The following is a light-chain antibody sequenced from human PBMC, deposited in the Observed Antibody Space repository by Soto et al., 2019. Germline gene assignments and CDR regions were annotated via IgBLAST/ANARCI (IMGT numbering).Light chain of an antibody. CDR3: QQYYSYPYT. V-gene: IGKV1-8*01. J-gene: IGKJ3*01. Sequence: AIRMTQSPSSFSASTGDRVTITCRASQGISSYLAWYQQKPGKAPKLLIYAASTLQSGVPSRFSGSGSGTDLTVSISCLQYEVFVTYYCQQYYSYPYTFGPGTKVDIK. CDR2: AAS. CDR1: QGISSY.